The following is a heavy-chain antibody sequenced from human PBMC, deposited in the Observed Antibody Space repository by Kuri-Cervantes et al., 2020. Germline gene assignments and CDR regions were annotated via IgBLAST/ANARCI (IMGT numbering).Heavy chain of an antibody. CDR1: GGTFSSYA. V-gene: IGHV1-69*06. J-gene: IGHJ4*02. D-gene: IGHD3-3*01. Sequence: KISCKASGGTFSSYAISWVRQAPGQGLEWMGGIIPIFGTANYAQKFQGRVTITADKSTGTAYMELSSLRSEDTAVYYCARGTSITIFGVVTTSYYFDYWGQGTLVTVSS. CDR3: ARGTSITIFGVVTTSYYFDY. CDR2: IIPIFGTA.